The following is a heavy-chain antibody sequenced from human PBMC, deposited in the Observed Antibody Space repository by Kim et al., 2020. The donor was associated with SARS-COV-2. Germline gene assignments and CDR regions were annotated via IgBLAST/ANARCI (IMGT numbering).Heavy chain of an antibody. CDR3: AKDIKGGLE. V-gene: IGHV3-43*01. Sequence: GSTYYADSVKGRFTISRDNSKNSLYLQMNSLRTEDTALYYCAKDIKGGLEWGQGTLVTVSS. J-gene: IGHJ4*02. CDR2: GST. D-gene: IGHD3-3*01.